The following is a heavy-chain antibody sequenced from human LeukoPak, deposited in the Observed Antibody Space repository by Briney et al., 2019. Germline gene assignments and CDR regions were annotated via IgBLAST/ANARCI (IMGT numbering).Heavy chain of an antibody. Sequence: GASVKVSCKASGYTFTSYGISWVRQAPGQGLEWMGWISAYNGNTNYAQKLQGRVTMTTDTSTSTAYMELRSLRSDDTAVYYCARGVERDGYNYYFDYWGQGTLVTVSS. CDR3: ARGVERDGYNYYFDY. V-gene: IGHV1-18*01. CDR1: GYTFTSYG. CDR2: ISAYNGNT. D-gene: IGHD5-24*01. J-gene: IGHJ4*02.